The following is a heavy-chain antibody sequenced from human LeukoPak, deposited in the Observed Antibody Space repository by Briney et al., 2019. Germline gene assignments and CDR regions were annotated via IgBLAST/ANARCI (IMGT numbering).Heavy chain of an antibody. J-gene: IGHJ3*02. CDR2: ISGNSGSI. CDR1: GFTFDSYS. CDR3: AKDAAFDI. Sequence: PGGSLRLSCAASGFTFDSYSMSWVRQAPGKGLEWVSGISGNSGSIGYADSVKGRFSISRDNAKNSLYLQMNSLRPEDTALYYCAKDAAFDIWGQGTMVIVSS. V-gene: IGHV3-9*01.